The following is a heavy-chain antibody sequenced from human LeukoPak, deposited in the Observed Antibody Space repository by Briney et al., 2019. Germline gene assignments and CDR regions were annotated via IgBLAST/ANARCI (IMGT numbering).Heavy chain of an antibody. V-gene: IGHV4-59*08. CDR3: ARRSPKARGVASFDY. Sequence: PSETLSLTCTVSGGSISSYYWSWLRQPPGKGLEWIGYIYYSGSTNYNPSLKSRVTISVDTSKNQFSLKLSSVTAADTAVYYCARRSPKARGVASFDYWGQGTLVTVSS. CDR1: GGSISSYY. J-gene: IGHJ4*02. D-gene: IGHD2-21*01. CDR2: IYYSGST.